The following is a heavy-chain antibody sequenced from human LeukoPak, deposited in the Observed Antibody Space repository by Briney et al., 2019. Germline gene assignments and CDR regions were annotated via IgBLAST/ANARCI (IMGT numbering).Heavy chain of an antibody. CDR2: IIPIFGTA. Sequence: SVKVSCKASGGTFSSYAISWVRQAPGQALEWMGGIIPIFGTANYAQKFQGRVTITADESTSTAYMELSSLRSGDTAVYYCARVSSGWGAPEYFQHWGQGTLVTVSS. J-gene: IGHJ1*01. CDR3: ARVSSGWGAPEYFQH. CDR1: GGTFSSYA. D-gene: IGHD6-19*01. V-gene: IGHV1-69*01.